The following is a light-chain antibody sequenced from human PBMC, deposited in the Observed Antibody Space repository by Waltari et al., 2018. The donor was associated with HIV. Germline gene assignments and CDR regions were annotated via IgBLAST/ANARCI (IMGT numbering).Light chain of an antibody. J-gene: IGLJ2*01. Sequence: QSALTQPASVSGSPGQSITISCTGTSSDVGGYNYVYWYQQHPGKAPKLMIYEVSNRPSGVSNRFSGSKSGNTASLTISGLQAEDEADYYCSSYTGSSAHVVFGGGTKLTVL. CDR1: SSDVGGYNY. V-gene: IGLV2-14*01. CDR2: EVS. CDR3: SSYTGSSAHVV.